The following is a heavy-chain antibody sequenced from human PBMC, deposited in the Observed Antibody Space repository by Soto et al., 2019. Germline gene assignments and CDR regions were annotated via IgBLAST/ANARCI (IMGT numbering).Heavy chain of an antibody. J-gene: IGHJ3*02. D-gene: IGHD2-2*01. CDR1: GGSFSGYY. CDR2: INHSGST. CDR3: AREIVVVPAAMQDAFDI. Sequence: QVQLQQWGAGLLKPSETLSLTCAVYGGSFSGYYWSWIRQPPGKGLEWIGEINHSGSTNYNPSLKSRVTTSVDTSKNQFSLKLSSVTAADTAVYYCAREIVVVPAAMQDAFDIWGQGTMVTVSS. V-gene: IGHV4-34*01.